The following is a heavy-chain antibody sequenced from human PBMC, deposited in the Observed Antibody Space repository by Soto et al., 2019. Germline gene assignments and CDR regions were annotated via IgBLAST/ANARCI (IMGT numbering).Heavy chain of an antibody. CDR2: IIPILGIA. J-gene: IGHJ6*03. CDR3: ARDSRGVRDILTGHHYYYMDD. D-gene: IGHD3-9*01. Sequence: SVKVSCKASGGTFSSYTISWVRQAPGQGLEWMGRIIPILGIANYAQKFQGRVTITADKSTSTAYMELSSMSSEDTAVYYCARDSRGVRDILTGHHYYYMDDWGKGTTVTVSS. V-gene: IGHV1-69*04. CDR1: GGTFSSYT.